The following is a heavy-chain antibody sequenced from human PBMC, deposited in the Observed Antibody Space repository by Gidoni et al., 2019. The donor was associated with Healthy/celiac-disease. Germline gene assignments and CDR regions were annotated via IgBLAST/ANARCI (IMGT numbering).Heavy chain of an antibody. Sequence: SSYGMHWVRQAPGKGLEWVAVISYDGSNKYYADSVKGRFTISRDNSKNTLYLQMNSLRAEDTAVYYCAKDGGAAAPDYWGQGTLVTVSS. J-gene: IGHJ4*02. CDR3: AKDGGAAAPDY. D-gene: IGHD2-2*01. CDR2: ISYDGSNK. V-gene: IGHV3-30*18. CDR1: SSYG.